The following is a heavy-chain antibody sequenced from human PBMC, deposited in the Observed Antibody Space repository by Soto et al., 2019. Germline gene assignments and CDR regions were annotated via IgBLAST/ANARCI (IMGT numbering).Heavy chain of an antibody. J-gene: IGHJ4*02. CDR2: IYPGDSDT. V-gene: IGHV5-51*01. D-gene: IGHD3-22*01. CDR1: GYTFTDYW. Sequence: PGESLKISCKGSGYTFTDYWIGWVRQLPGKGLEWMGIIYPGDSDTRYSPSFQGQVTITVTKSTTTVFLQWSSLRASDTAMYYCARQIYDSDTGPNFQYYFDSWGQGTPVTVSS. CDR3: ARQIYDSDTGPNFQYYFDS.